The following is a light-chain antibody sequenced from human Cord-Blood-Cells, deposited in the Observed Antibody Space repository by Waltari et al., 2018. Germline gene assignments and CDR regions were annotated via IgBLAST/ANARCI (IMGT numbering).Light chain of an antibody. CDR3: QSYDSSNWV. J-gene: IGLJ3*02. CDR1: SGSISSNY. Sequence: TQPHSVSESPGKTVTLSCTRSSGSISSNYVQWYQQRPGSAPTTVIYEDNQRPSGVPDRFSGSIDSSSNSASLTISGLKTEDEADYYCQSYDSSNWVFGGGTKLTVL. CDR2: EDN. V-gene: IGLV6-57*03.